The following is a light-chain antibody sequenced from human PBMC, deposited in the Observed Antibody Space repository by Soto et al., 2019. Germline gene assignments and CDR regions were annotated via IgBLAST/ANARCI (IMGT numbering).Light chain of an antibody. CDR3: ATWDDSLNGYV. V-gene: IGLV1-44*01. Sequence: QSVLTQPPSASGTPGQGVTISCSGSTSNIGSNYVYWYQQLPGTAPKRLIHSNNQRPSGVPDRFSASKSGTSASLAISGLQSEDEADYYCATWDDSLNGYVFGTGTKVTVL. CDR2: SNN. CDR1: TSNIGSNY. J-gene: IGLJ1*01.